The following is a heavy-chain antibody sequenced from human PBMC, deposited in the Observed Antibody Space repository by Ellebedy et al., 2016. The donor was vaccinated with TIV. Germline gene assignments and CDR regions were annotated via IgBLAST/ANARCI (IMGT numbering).Heavy chain of an antibody. CDR3: ATDGSYGDYLSPAHAFEI. J-gene: IGHJ3*02. D-gene: IGHD4-17*01. V-gene: IGHV3-7*01. Sequence: GGSLRLSCAASGFSFRNYWMTWVRQAPGKGLEWVANINQDGSQKYYVDSVKGRFTISRDNAKNSLYLEMNSLRAEDTAVYYCATDGSYGDYLSPAHAFEIWGQGTMVAVSS. CDR2: INQDGSQK. CDR1: GFSFRNYW.